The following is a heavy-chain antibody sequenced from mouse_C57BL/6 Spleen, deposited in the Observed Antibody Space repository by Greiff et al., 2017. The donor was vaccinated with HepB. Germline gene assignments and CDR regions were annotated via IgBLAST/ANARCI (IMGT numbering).Heavy chain of an antibody. J-gene: IGHJ2*01. CDR2: IYPGDGDT. CDR3: AREGLRRNYFDY. Sequence: LEESGAELVKPGASVKISCKASGYAFSSYWMNWVKQRPGKGLEWIGQIYPGDGDTNYNGKFKGKATLTADKSSSTAYMQLSSLTSEDSAVYFCAREGLRRNYFDYWGQSTTLTVSS. V-gene: IGHV1-80*01. CDR1: GYAFSSYW. D-gene: IGHD2-4*01.